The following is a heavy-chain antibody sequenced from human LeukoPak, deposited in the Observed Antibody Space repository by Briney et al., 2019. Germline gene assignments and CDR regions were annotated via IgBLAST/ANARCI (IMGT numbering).Heavy chain of an antibody. J-gene: IGHJ4*02. CDR1: AFTFSDYY. CDR3: ARVGYSSSSNFDY. Sequence: SGGSLRLSCAASAFTFSDYYMSWIRQARGKGLEWVSAISGSGGSTYYADSVKGRFTISRDNAKNSLYLQMNSLRAEDTAVYYCARVGYSSSSNFDYWGQGTLVTVSS. D-gene: IGHD6-13*01. V-gene: IGHV3-11*04. CDR2: ISGSGGST.